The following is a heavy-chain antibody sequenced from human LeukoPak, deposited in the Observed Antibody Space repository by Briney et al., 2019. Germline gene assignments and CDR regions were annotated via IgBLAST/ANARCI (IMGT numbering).Heavy chain of an antibody. D-gene: IGHD1-26*01. V-gene: IGHV4-59*12. CDR3: ARDLGILDV. J-gene: IGHJ6*04. CDR1: DDSISSYY. Sequence: SETLSLTCRVSDDSISSYYWNWVRQPPGKPLEWIGYTHYSGETTYNPSLKSRVTISVDTSKNQFSLKLSSVTAADTAVYYCARDLGILDVWGKGTTVTVSS. CDR2: THYSGET.